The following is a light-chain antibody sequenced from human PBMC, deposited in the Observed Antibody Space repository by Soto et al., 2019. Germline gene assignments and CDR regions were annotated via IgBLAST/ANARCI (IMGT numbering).Light chain of an antibody. J-gene: IGKJ1*01. CDR3: QQYNNWPRT. Sequence: EIVMTQSPATLSVSPGERATLSCRASQSVSSNLAWYQQKPGQAPRLLIYGASTRATGIPARLSGSGSGTEFTLTISSLQSEDFLVYYCQQYNNWPRTFGQGTKVDIK. CDR2: GAS. CDR1: QSVSSN. V-gene: IGKV3-15*01.